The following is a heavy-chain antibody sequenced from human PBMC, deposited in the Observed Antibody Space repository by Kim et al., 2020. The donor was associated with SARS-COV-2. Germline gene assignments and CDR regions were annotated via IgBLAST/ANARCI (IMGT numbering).Heavy chain of an antibody. CDR3: ARLNHTAVPRREAEPWSVRRNIEQQWLARSTYYYYGMDV. CDR2: INHSGST. J-gene: IGHJ6*02. D-gene: IGHD6-19*01. V-gene: IGHV4-34*01. Sequence: SETLSLTCAVYGGSFSGYYWSWIRQPPGKGLEWIGEINHSGSTNYNPSLKSRVTISVDTSKNQFSLKLSSVTAADTAVYYCARLNHTAVPRREAEPWSVRRNIEQQWLARSTYYYYGMDVWGQGTTVTVSS. CDR1: GGSFSGYY.